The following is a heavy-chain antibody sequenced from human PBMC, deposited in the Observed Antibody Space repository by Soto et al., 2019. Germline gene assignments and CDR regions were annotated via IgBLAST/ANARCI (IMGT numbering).Heavy chain of an antibody. V-gene: IGHV1-18*04. D-gene: IGHD3-3*01. CDR2: ISAYNGNT. CDR1: GYTFTSYG. CDR3: ARGYYGFWSGYSDGTYGMDV. Sequence: ASVKVSCKASGYTFTSYGISWVRQAPGQGLEWMGWISAYNGNTNYAQKLQGRVTMTTDTSTSTAYMELRSLRSDDTAVYYCARGYYGFWSGYSDGTYGMDVWGQGPTVTVSS. J-gene: IGHJ6*02.